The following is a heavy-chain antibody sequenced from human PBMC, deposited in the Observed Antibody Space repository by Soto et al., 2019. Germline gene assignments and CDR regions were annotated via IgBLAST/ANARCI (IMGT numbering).Heavy chain of an antibody. Sequence: SETLSLTCAVYGGSFSGYYWSWIRQPPGKGLEWIGEINHSGSTNYNPSLKSRVTISVDTSKNQFPLKLSSVTAADTAVYYCARESNGSGSYYIFDYWGQGTLVTVSS. J-gene: IGHJ4*02. V-gene: IGHV4-34*01. CDR3: ARESNGSGSYYIFDY. CDR2: INHSGST. CDR1: GGSFSGYY. D-gene: IGHD3-10*01.